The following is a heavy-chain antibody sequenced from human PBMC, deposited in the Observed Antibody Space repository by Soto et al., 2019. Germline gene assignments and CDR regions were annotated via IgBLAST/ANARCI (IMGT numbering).Heavy chain of an antibody. Sequence: PGGSLRLSCAASGFTFSSYWMHWARQAPGKGLVWVSRTSGISGKTFYTDSVKGRFTVSRDTSKNTLYLEMNTLRVEDTAVYYCAKGNLSAPMYYFDYWGQGTPVTVSS. D-gene: IGHD3-16*02. CDR3: AKGNLSAPMYYFDY. CDR1: GFTFSSYW. CDR2: TSGISGKT. J-gene: IGHJ4*02. V-gene: IGHV3-23*01.